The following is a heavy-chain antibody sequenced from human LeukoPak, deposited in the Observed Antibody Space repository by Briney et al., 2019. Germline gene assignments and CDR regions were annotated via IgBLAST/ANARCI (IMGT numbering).Heavy chain of an antibody. CDR2: IYYSGST. D-gene: IGHD5-12*01. J-gene: IGHJ5*02. CDR3: ARERVYSGYDTGDWFDP. V-gene: IGHV4-39*07. Sequence: ETSETLSLTCTVSGGSISSSSYYWGWIRQPPGKGLEWIGSIYYSGSTYYNPSLKSRVTISVDTSKNQFSLKLSSVTAADTAVYYCARERVYSGYDTGDWFDPWGQGTLVTVSS. CDR1: GGSISSSSYY.